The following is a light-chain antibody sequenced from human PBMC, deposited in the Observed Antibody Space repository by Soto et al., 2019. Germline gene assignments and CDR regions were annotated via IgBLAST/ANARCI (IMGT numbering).Light chain of an antibody. CDR2: SNN. Sequence: QSALTQAPSASGTPGQRVTISCSGSRSNIGSNTVNWYQQLPGTAPKLLIFSNNQRPSGVPDRFSGSKSGTSASLAISGLQSDDEAEYCCAAWDDSLHAVVFGGGTKLTVL. CDR3: AAWDDSLHAVV. CDR1: RSNIGSNT. J-gene: IGLJ2*01. V-gene: IGLV1-44*01.